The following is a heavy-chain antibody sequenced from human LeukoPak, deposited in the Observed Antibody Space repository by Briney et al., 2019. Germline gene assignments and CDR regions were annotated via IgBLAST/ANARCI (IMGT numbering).Heavy chain of an antibody. D-gene: IGHD6-19*01. CDR2: IYYSGST. CDR3: AREGAVAGPNYFDY. CDR1: GGSISSYY. J-gene: IGHJ4*02. V-gene: IGHV4-59*12. Sequence: PSETLSLTCTVSGGSISSYYWSWIRQPPGKGLEWIGYIYYSGSTNYNPSLKSRVTISVDTSKNQFSLQLNSVTPEDTAVYYCAREGAVAGPNYFDYWGQGTLVTVSS.